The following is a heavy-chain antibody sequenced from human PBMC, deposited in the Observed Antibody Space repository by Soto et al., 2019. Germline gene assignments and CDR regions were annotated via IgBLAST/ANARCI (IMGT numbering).Heavy chain of an antibody. J-gene: IGHJ4*02. D-gene: IGHD3-3*01. V-gene: IGHV5-51*01. CDR1: GYSFTSYW. CDR3: ARQSYYDFWSGYYDLDY. CDR2: IYPGDSDT. Sequence: PGESLKISCNGSGYSFTSYWIGWVRQMPGKGPEWMGIIYPGDSDTRYSPSFQGQVTISADKSISTAYLQWSSLKASDTAMYYCARQSYYDFWSGYYDLDYWGQGTLVTVSS.